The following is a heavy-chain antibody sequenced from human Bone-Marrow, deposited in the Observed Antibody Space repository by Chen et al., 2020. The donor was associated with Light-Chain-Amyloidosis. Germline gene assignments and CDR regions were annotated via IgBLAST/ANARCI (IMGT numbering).Heavy chain of an antibody. CDR2: ISSSSSYI. V-gene: IGHV3-21*01. CDR1: GLTFSSYS. J-gene: IGHJ4*02. D-gene: IGHD6-19*01. CDR3: ARRGAVAGIIDY. Sequence: EVQLVESGGGLVKPGGSLRLSCAASGLTFSSYSMNWVRQAPGKGLEWVSSISSSSSYIYYADSVKGRFTISRDNAKNSLYLQMNSLRAEDTAVYYCARRGAVAGIIDYWGQGTMVTVSS.